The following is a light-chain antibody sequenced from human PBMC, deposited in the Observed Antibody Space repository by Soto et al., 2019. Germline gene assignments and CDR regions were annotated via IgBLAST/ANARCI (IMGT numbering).Light chain of an antibody. Sequence: QSALTQPASVSGSPGQSLTISCTGTSSDVGGYNAVSWYQQHPGRAPKLMIYDVSNRPSGISNRFSGSKSGSTASLTISGLQAEDDADYYCSSYTRSGVYVFGAGTKVT. V-gene: IGLV2-14*01. CDR2: DVS. CDR1: SSDVGGYNA. J-gene: IGLJ1*01. CDR3: SSYTRSGVYV.